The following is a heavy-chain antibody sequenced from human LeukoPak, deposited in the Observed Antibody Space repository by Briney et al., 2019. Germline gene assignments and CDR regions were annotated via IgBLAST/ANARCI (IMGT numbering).Heavy chain of an antibody. CDR3: ARKRAAIYYYYMDV. CDR1: GGSISSSSYY. CDR2: IYYSGST. Sequence: SETLSLTCTVSGGSISSSSYYWGWIRQPPGKGLEWIGSIYYSGSTYYNPSLKSRVTISVDTSKNQFSLKLSSVTAADTAVYYCARKRAAIYYYYMDVWGKGTTVTISS. J-gene: IGHJ6*03. V-gene: IGHV4-39*01. D-gene: IGHD6-25*01.